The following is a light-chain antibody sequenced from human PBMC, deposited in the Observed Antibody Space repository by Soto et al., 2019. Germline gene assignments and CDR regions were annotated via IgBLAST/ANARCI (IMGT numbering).Light chain of an antibody. Sequence: QSVLTQPPSVAGAPGQTVTISCTGTSSNIGAGYDVQWYQQLPGAAPKLLIFTYSHRPSGVPDRFSGSKSGTSVSLAISGLQAEDEADDYCQAYDSSLGGLLVFGGGTNLSVL. J-gene: IGLJ2*01. CDR1: SSNIGAGYD. CDR2: TYS. CDR3: QAYDSSLGGLLV. V-gene: IGLV1-40*01.